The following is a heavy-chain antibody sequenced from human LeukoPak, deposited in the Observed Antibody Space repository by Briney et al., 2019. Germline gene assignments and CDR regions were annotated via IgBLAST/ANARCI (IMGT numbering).Heavy chain of an antibody. J-gene: IGHJ3*02. CDR2: INHSGST. CDR3: ARDIQLWLRFKWGAFDI. Sequence: SETLSLTCAVYGGSFSGYYWSCIRQPPGKGREWIGEINHSGSTNYNPSLKSRVTISVDTSKNQLSLKLRSVTAADTAVYYCARDIQLWLRFKWGAFDIWGQGTMVTVSS. D-gene: IGHD5-18*01. CDR1: GGSFSGYY. V-gene: IGHV4-34*01.